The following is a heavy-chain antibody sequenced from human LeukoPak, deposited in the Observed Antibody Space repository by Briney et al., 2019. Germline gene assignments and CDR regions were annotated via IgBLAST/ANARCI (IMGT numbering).Heavy chain of an antibody. CDR1: GGTFSSYA. CDR2: IIPIFGTA. CDR3: ARGPYSSSWYGRY. V-gene: IGHV1-69*13. Sequence: SVKVSCKASGGTFSSYAISWVRQAPGQGLEWMGGIIPIFGTANYAQKFQGRVTITADESTSTAYMELSSLRSEDTVVYYCARGPYSSSWYGRYWGQGTLVTVSS. J-gene: IGHJ4*02. D-gene: IGHD6-13*01.